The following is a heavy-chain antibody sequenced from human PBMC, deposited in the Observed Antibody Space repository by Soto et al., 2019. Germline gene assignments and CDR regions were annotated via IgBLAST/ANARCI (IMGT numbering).Heavy chain of an antibody. CDR2: INAGNGNT. J-gene: IGHJ5*02. D-gene: IGHD4-17*01. CDR1: GYTFTSYA. V-gene: IGHV1-3*01. Sequence: QVQLVQSGAEVKKPGASVKVSCKASGYTFTSYAMHWVRQAPGQRLEWIGWINAGNGNTKYSQKFQGRVTITRDTSASTAYMELSSLRSEDTAVYYCARDPRVGEGGYWFDPWGQGTLVTVSS. CDR3: ARDPRVGEGGYWFDP.